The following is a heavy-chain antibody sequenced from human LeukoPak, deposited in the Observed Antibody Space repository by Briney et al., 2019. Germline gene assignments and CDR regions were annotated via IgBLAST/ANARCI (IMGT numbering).Heavy chain of an antibody. J-gene: IGHJ4*02. CDR2: IYHSGST. V-gene: IGHV4-39*07. Sequence: SETLSLTCTVSGGSISSSSYYWGWIRQPPGKGLEWIGSIYHSGSTYYNPSLKSRVTISVDTSKNQFSLKLSSVTAADTAVYYCATEIVATTTPGGYWGQGTLVTVSS. CDR3: ATEIVATTTPGGY. D-gene: IGHD5-12*01. CDR1: GGSISSSSYY.